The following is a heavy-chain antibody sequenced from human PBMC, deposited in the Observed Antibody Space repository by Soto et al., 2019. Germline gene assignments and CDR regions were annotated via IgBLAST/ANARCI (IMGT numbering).Heavy chain of an antibody. J-gene: IGHJ4*02. CDR1: GGSISSYY. CDR2: IYYSGST. CDR3: ERVRRDGYNIFDY. D-gene: IGHD5-12*01. V-gene: IGHV4-59*01. Sequence: SETLSLTCTVSGGSISSYYWSWIRQPPGKGLEWIGYIYYSGSTNYNPSLKSRVTISVDTSKNQFSLKLSSVTAADKAVYYCERVRRDGYNIFDYWGQGTLATVSS.